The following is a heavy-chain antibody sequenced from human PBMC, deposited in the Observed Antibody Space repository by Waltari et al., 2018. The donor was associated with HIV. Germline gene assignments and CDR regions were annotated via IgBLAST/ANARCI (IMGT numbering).Heavy chain of an antibody. J-gene: IGHJ4*02. V-gene: IGHV1-2*02. CDR1: GYTFTGYY. CDR2: TNPKKGDT. Sequence: QVQLVQSGAEVKKPGASVKVSCKASGYTFTGYYIHWVRQAPGQGLAWMGWTNPKKGDTNFAQNSQGRVTMTRDTSIGAVYMALSSLTSDDTAIYYGARDPSYGFAACDYWGQGTLVTVSS. D-gene: IGHD2-15*01. CDR3: ARDPSYGFAACDY.